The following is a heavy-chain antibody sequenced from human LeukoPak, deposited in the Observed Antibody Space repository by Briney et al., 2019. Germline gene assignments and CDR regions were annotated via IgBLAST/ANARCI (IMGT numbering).Heavy chain of an antibody. Sequence: PSETLSLTCTVSGGSITSSSYYWGWIRQPPGKGLVRIGRIYDSRSTYYNPSLKSRVTISVDTSKNQFSVNLSSVTDAHTAVYYCARLEHDSGDPGDAFDVWGQGTLVTVSS. CDR2: IYDSRST. V-gene: IGHV4-39*01. D-gene: IGHD4-17*01. J-gene: IGHJ3*01. CDR3: ARLEHDSGDPGDAFDV. CDR1: GGSITSSSYY.